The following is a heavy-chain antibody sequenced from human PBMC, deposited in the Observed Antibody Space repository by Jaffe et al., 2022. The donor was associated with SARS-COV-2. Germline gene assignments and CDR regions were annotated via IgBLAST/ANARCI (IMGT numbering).Heavy chain of an antibody. CDR2: ISWNSGSI. J-gene: IGHJ4*02. Sequence: EVQLVESGGGLVQPGRSLRLSCAASGFTFDDYAMHWVRQAPGKGLEWVSGISWNSGSIGYADSVKGRFTISRDNAKNSLYLQMNSLRAEDTALYYCAKDSSQGSYCSGGSCYFDYWGQGTLVTVSS. CDR3: AKDSSQGSYCSGGSCYFDY. V-gene: IGHV3-9*01. CDR1: GFTFDDYA. D-gene: IGHD2-15*01.